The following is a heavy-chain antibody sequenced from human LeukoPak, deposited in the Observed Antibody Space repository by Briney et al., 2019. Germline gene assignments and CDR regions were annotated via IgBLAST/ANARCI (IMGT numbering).Heavy chain of an antibody. CDR3: AREGYSYGHDTFDY. J-gene: IGHJ4*02. V-gene: IGHV1-69*13. D-gene: IGHD5-18*01. Sequence: ASVKVSCKASGGTFSSYAISWVRQAPGQGLEWMGGIIPIFGTANYAQKFQGRVTITADESTSTAYMELSSLRSEDTAVYYCAREGYSYGHDTFDYWGQATLVTVSS. CDR2: IIPIFGTA. CDR1: GGTFSSYA.